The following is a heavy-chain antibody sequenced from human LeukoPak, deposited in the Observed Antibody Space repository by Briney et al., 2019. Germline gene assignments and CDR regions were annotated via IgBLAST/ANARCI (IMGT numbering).Heavy chain of an antibody. CDR1: GYIFPIYG. CDR2: ISAYNGNT. Sequence: EASVKVSFKTSGYIFPIYGLSWVRQAPGQGLEWMGWISAYNGNTNYAPKLQGRVTMTTDTSTSTAYMELRSLRSDDTAVYYCARDDGSWYRYWGQGTLVTVSS. D-gene: IGHD6-13*01. V-gene: IGHV1-18*01. J-gene: IGHJ4*02. CDR3: ARDDGSWYRY.